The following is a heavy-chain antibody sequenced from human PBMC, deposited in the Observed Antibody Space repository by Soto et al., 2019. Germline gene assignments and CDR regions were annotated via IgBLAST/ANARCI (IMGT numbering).Heavy chain of an antibody. CDR3: ARRTGSGYDY. J-gene: IGHJ4*02. D-gene: IGHD6-19*01. Sequence: DTLSPTCAVSGGSTSRSSYYWGWIRQPPGKGVEWIGSIYYSGSTYYNPSLKGRVTISVDTSKNQFSLKLSSVTAADTAVYYCARRTGSGYDYWGQGTLVTVAS. CDR1: GGSTSRSSYY. CDR2: IYYSGST. V-gene: IGHV4-39*01.